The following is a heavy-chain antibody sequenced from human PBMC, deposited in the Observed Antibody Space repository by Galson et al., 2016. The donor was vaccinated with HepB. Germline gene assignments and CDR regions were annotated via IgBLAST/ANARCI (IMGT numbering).Heavy chain of an antibody. J-gene: IGHJ3*02. D-gene: IGHD2-15*01. V-gene: IGHV3-23*01. Sequence: SLRLSCAASGFTFSSYAMSWVRQTPGKGLEWVSSISGSGGSTYYAGSVKGRFTISRDNSKNTLYLQMNSLRAEDTAVFNCAKVPRGYCGAGSCSIGAFDIWGQGTMVTVSS. CDR3: AKVPRGYCGAGSCSIGAFDI. CDR1: GFTFSSYA. CDR2: ISGSGGST.